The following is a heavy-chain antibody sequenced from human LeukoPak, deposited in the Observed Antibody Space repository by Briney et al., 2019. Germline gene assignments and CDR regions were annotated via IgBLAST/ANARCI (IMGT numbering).Heavy chain of an antibody. V-gene: IGHV3-30-3*01. CDR3: ARDAYGGNSFVTAFDI. CDR1: GFTFTTYS. CDR2: ISYDGSKK. D-gene: IGHD4-23*01. J-gene: IGHJ3*02. Sequence: GGSLRLSCSASGFTFTTYSMHWVRQAPGKGLEWVVVISYDGSKKYYTDSVRGRFTISRDNPKNTVYLQMKSLRAGDTAVYYCARDAYGGNSFVTAFDIWGRGTMVTVSS.